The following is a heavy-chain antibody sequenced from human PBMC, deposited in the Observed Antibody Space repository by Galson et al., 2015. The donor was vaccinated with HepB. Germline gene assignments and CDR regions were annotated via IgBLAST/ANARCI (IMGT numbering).Heavy chain of an antibody. J-gene: IGHJ3*02. CDR1: GGSISSYY. CDR3: ARIYGSGETDAFDI. D-gene: IGHD3-10*01. CDR2: IYYSGST. V-gene: IGHV4-59*01. Sequence: SETLSLTCTVSGGSISSYYWSWIRQPPGKGLEWIGYIYYSGSTNYNPSPKSRVTISVDTSKNQFSLKLSSVTAADTAVYYCARIYGSGETDAFDIWGQGTMVTVSS.